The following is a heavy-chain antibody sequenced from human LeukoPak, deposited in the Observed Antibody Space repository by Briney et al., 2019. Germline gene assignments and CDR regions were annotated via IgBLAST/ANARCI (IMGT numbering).Heavy chain of an antibody. V-gene: IGHV3-74*01. D-gene: IGHD6-6*01. J-gene: IGHJ4*02. CDR2: INSDGSST. Sequence: GGSLRLSCSASGFTFSSYWMHWVRQAPGKGLVWVSRINSDGSSTSYADSVKGRFTISRDNAKNTLYLQMNSLRAEDTAVYCCARPKYSTTSRDLEIWGQGTLVTVSS. CDR3: ARPKYSTTSRDLEI. CDR1: GFTFSSYW.